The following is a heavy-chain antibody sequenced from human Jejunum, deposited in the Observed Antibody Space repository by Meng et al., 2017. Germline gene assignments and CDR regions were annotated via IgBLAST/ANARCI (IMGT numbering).Heavy chain of an antibody. J-gene: IGHJ4*02. CDR3: VRHGGYGDY. CDR2: INPDGTYE. V-gene: IGHV3-7*01. CDR1: GFIFSGYW. D-gene: IGHD3-16*01. Sequence: GGSLRLSCAVSGFIFSGYWMNWIRQAPGKGLEWVANINPDGTYELYVDSVKGRFTISRDNSKNSLDLQLNSLRVEDTAIYYCVRHGGYGDYWGQGTQATVSS.